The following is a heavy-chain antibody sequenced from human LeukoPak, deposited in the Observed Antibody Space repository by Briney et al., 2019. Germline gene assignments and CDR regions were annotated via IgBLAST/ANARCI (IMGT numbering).Heavy chain of an antibody. Sequence: ASVKVSCQASGYIFTHYGISWVRQASGQGLEWVGWISAYNGNTDYAEKFRGRVTVTTESSTSTAYMELRSLRSDDTAVYYCARDGRDIAAAGNFDYWGQGTLVTVSS. D-gene: IGHD6-13*01. J-gene: IGHJ4*02. CDR2: ISAYNGNT. CDR3: ARDGRDIAAAGNFDY. V-gene: IGHV1-18*01. CDR1: GYIFTHYG.